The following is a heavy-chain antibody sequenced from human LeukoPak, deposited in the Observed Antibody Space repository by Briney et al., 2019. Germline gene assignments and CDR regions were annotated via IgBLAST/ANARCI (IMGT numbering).Heavy chain of an antibody. CDR1: GGSISSYY. V-gene: IGHV4-4*07. CDR3: ARVNQSPMIVDYYYYMDV. Sequence: PSETLSLTCTVSGGSISSYYWSWIRQPAGKGLEWIGRIYTSGSTNYNPSLKSRVIVSVDTSKNQFSLKLSSVTAADTAVYYCARVNQSPMIVDYYYYMDVWGKGTTVTVAS. J-gene: IGHJ6*03. D-gene: IGHD3-22*01. CDR2: IYTSGST.